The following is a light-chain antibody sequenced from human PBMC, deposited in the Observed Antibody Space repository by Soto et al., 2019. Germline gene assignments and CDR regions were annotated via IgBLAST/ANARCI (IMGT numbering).Light chain of an antibody. Sequence: IQMTQSPSSLSASVGDRVTITCQASQDIAKNLNWYQQKPGKAPKLLIYDASSLQTGVPSRFXGSRSTKHFTLTIISLQSEDIATYYCQQYDNLLPITFGQGTRLEIK. J-gene: IGKJ5*01. CDR3: QQYDNLLPIT. CDR1: QDIAKN. CDR2: DAS. V-gene: IGKV1-33*01.